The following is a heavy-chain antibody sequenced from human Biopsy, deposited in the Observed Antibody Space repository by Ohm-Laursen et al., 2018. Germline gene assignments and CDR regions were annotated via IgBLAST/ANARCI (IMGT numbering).Heavy chain of an antibody. D-gene: IGHD2/OR15-2a*01. V-gene: IGHV4-34*01. CDR2: INHRGFT. CDR3: AKNLAVSSYALDI. CDR1: SGSFNDYS. J-gene: IGHJ3*02. Sequence: GTLSLTCAVSSGSFNDYSWTWIRRSPGKGLEWIGEINHRGFTSNNPSLKSRVTISVDTSKNQFSLKLGSVTAADTAVYYCAKNLAVSSYALDIWGQGTMVTVSS.